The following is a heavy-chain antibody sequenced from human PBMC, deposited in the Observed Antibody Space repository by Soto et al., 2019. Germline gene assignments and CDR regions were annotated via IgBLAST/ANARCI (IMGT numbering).Heavy chain of an antibody. J-gene: IGHJ4*02. CDR1: GGTFSSYT. D-gene: IGHD3-16*02. CDR3: ATEITFGGVIVKSHPVY. V-gene: IGHV1-69*04. Sequence: SVKVSCKASGGTFSSYTISWVRQAPGQGLEWMGRIIPILGIANYAQKFQGRVTITEDKSTSTAYMELSSLRSEDTAVYYCATEITFGGVIVKSHPVYWGQGTLVTVSS. CDR2: IIPILGIA.